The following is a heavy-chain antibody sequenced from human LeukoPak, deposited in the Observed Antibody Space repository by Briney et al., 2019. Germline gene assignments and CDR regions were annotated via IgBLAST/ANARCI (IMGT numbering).Heavy chain of an antibody. V-gene: IGHV4-59*01. CDR3: ARGGQQVVLRNWFDP. CDR1: GGSIGSYY. Sequence: PSETLSLTCTVSGGSIGSYYWSWIRQPPGKGLEWTGYIYYSGSTNYNPSLKSRVTISVDTSKNQFSLKLSSVTAVDTAVYCARGGQQVVLRNWFDPWGQGTLVTVSS. CDR2: IYYSGST. J-gene: IGHJ5*02. D-gene: IGHD6-13*01.